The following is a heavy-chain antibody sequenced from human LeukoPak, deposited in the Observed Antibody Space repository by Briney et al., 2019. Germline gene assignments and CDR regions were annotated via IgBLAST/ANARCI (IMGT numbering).Heavy chain of an antibody. CDR3: ARWERGSGSYSYYYYYMDV. V-gene: IGHV4-34*01. J-gene: IGHJ6*03. Sequence: TTSETLSLTCAVYGGSFSGYYWSWIRQPPGKGLEWIGEINHSGSTNYNPSLKSRVTISVDTSKNQFSLKLSSVTAADTAVYYCARWERGSGSYSYYYYYMDVWGKGTTVTISS. CDR2: INHSGST. D-gene: IGHD3-10*01. CDR1: GGSFSGYY.